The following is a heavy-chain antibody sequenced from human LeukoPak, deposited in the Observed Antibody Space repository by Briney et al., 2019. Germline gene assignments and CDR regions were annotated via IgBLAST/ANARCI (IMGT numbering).Heavy chain of an antibody. D-gene: IGHD6-6*01. CDR1: GYTFTGYY. V-gene: IGHV1-2*06. J-gene: IGHJ4*02. CDR2: INPNSGGT. CDR3: AGEAEHSSSSGDY. Sequence: ASVKVSCKASGYTFTGYYMHWVRQAPGQGLEWMGRINPNSGGTNYAQKFQGRVTMTRDTSSSTAYMELRRLRSDDTAVYYCAGEAEHSSSSGDYWGQGTLVTVSS.